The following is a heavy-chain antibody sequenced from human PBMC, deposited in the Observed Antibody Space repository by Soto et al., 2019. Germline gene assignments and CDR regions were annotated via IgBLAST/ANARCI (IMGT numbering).Heavy chain of an antibody. J-gene: IGHJ6*03. D-gene: IGHD2-2*01. V-gene: IGHV3-74*01. CDR1: GFTFSSYW. CDR3: ARDQGYCSSTSCPNYYYYYYMYV. Sequence: EVQLVESGGGLVQSGGSLRLSCAASGFTFSSYWMHWVRQAPGKGLVWVSRINSDGSSTSYADSVKGRFTISRDNAKNTLYLQMNSLRAEDTAVYYCARDQGYCSSTSCPNYYYYYYMYVWGKGTTVTVSS. CDR2: INSDGSST.